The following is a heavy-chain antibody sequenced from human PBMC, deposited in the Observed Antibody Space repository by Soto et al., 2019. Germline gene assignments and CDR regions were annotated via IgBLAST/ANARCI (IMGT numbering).Heavy chain of an antibody. CDR1: GLSFTNAW. CDR2: IKRKTDGGTT. D-gene: IGHD3-3*01. V-gene: IGHV3-15*01. Sequence: SRRLSSPLSGLSFTNAWMSCVRHAPGEGSEWVGRIKRKTDGGTTDYAAPVQGRFTISRDDSINTLYLQMNSLKTEDIAVYYCATEARFSIFGVVSHQMPMDVWGQGTTVTVSS. J-gene: IGHJ6*02. CDR3: ATEARFSIFGVVSHQMPMDV.